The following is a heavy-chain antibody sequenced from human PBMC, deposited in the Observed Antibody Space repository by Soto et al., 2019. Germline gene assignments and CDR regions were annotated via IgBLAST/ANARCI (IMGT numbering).Heavy chain of an antibody. Sequence: DVQLVESGGGLVQPGRSLRLSCAASGFTFDDYAMHWVRQAPGKGLEWVSGISWNSGSIGYADSVKGRFTISRDNAKNSLYLQMNSLRAEDTALYYCAKDGSDFWSGYPIDYWGQGTLVTVSS. D-gene: IGHD3-3*01. CDR1: GFTFDDYA. CDR2: ISWNSGSI. CDR3: AKDGSDFWSGYPIDY. V-gene: IGHV3-9*01. J-gene: IGHJ4*02.